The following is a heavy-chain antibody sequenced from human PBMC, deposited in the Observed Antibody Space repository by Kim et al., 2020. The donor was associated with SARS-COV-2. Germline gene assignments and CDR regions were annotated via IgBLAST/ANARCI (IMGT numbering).Heavy chain of an antibody. Sequence: KYYADSVKGRFTISRENSKNTLYLQMNSLRAEDTAVYYCARKRQPYYFDYWGQGTLVTVSS. CDR3: ARKRQPYYFDY. CDR2: K. J-gene: IGHJ4*02. D-gene: IGHD5-18*01. V-gene: IGHV3-30*01.